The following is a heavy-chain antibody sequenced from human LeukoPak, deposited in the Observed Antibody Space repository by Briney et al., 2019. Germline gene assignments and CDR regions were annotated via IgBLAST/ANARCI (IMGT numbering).Heavy chain of an antibody. CDR2: INQSGIT. D-gene: IGHD3-22*01. CDR1: GGSFSGYY. CDR3: ARGQATYYYDTRGNWFDP. V-gene: IGHV4-34*01. J-gene: IGHJ5*02. Sequence: SETLSLTCGVYGGSFSGYYWSWIRQPPGKGREGSGEINQSGITNYNPSLKSRVTISIDMAKNQLSLKLSSVTAADTAVYYCARGQATYYYDTRGNWFDPWGQGTLVTVSS.